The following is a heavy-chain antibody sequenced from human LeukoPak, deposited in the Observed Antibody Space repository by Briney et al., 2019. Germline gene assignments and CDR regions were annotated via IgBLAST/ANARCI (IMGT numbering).Heavy chain of an antibody. V-gene: IGHV3-15*01. Sequence: GGSLRLSCAASGFTFSNAWMSWVRQAPWKGLEWVGRIKSKTDGGTTDYAAPVKGRFTISRDDSKNTLYLQMNSLKTEDTAVYYCTTDFAGSYYYYGMDVWGQGTTVTVS. J-gene: IGHJ6*02. D-gene: IGHD1-26*01. CDR2: IKSKTDGGTT. CDR3: TTDFAGSYYYYGMDV. CDR1: GFTFSNAW.